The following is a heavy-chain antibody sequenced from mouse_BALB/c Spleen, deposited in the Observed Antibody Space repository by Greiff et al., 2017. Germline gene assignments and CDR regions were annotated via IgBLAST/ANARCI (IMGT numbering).Heavy chain of an antibody. D-gene: IGHD2-1*01. CDR2: FNPGSGGT. CDR3: ARSYGNYGDY. Sequence: QVQLQQSGAELVRPGTSVKVSCKASGYAFTNYLIEWVKQRPGQGLEWIGVFNPGSGGTNYNEKFKGKATLTADKSSSTAYMQLSSLTSDDSAVYFCARSYGNYGDYWGQGTTLTVSS. V-gene: IGHV1-54*01. J-gene: IGHJ2*01. CDR1: GYAFTNYL.